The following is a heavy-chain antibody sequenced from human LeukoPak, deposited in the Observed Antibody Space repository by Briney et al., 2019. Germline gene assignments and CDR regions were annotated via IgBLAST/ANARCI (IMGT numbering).Heavy chain of an antibody. D-gene: IGHD3-22*01. CDR3: AKGTSPYDSSGYHFY. Sequence: GGSLRLSCAASGFFFSSYAMSWVRQAPGKGLEWVSRISGSGSSTYYADSVKGRFTISRDNSKNKLYLQMNSLRAEDTAINYCAKGTSPYDSSGYHFYWGQGTLVTVSS. CDR1: GFFFSSYA. J-gene: IGHJ4*02. CDR2: ISGSGSST. V-gene: IGHV3-23*01.